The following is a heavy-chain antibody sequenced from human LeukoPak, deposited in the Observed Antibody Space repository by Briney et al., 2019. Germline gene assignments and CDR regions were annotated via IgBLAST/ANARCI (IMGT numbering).Heavy chain of an antibody. CDR3: AREWGYFDY. D-gene: IGHD1-26*01. CDR1: GGSIGSAGYF. J-gene: IGHJ4*02. V-gene: IGHV4-31*03. CDR2: ISSSGNT. Sequence: QTLSLTCTVSGGSIGSAGYFWNWIRQHPGKGLEWIGFISSSGNTFYNPSRKSRVTISIDTSKNQFSLRLSSVTAADTAVYYCAREWGYFDYWGQGTLVTVSS.